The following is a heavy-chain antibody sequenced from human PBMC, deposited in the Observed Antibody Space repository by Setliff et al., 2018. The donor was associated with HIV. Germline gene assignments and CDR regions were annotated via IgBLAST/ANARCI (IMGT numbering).Heavy chain of an antibody. CDR1: GYALTTYD. CDR2: MNPNSGNR. J-gene: IGHJ6*03. Sequence: ASVKVSCKASGYALTTYDINWVRRATGQGLEWMGWMNPNSGNRGYAQKFQGRVTMTRDTSINTAYMELRSLRSDDTAVYYCARGADYLGIPSYYYYYMDVWGKGTTVTVSS. D-gene: IGHD7-27*01. V-gene: IGHV1-8*01. CDR3: ARGADYLGIPSYYYYYMDV.